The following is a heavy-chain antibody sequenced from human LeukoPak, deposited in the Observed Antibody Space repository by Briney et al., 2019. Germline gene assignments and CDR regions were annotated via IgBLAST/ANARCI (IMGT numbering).Heavy chain of an antibody. CDR3: ARALYSSSWDN. D-gene: IGHD6-13*01. J-gene: IGHJ4*02. CDR1: GYTFTSYG. Sequence: ASVKVSCKASGYTFTSYGISWVRQAPGQGLEWMGWISAYNGNTNYAQKFQGRVTMTRDTSISTAYMELSRLRSDDTAVYYCARALYSSSWDNWGQGTLVTVSS. V-gene: IGHV1-18*01. CDR2: ISAYNGNT.